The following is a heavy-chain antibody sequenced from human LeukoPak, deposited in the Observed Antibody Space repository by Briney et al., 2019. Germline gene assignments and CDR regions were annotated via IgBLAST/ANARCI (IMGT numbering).Heavy chain of an antibody. CDR3: TKVGSSGWYFDY. CDR1: GFTFSSYG. D-gene: IGHD6-19*01. J-gene: IGHJ4*02. CDR2: IRYDGSNK. Sequence: GGSLRLSCAASGFTFSSYGMHWVRQAPGKGLEWVAFIRYDGSNKNYADSVKGRFTISRDNSKNTLYLQMNSLRAEDTAVYYCTKVGSSGWYFDYWGQGTLVTVSS. V-gene: IGHV3-30*02.